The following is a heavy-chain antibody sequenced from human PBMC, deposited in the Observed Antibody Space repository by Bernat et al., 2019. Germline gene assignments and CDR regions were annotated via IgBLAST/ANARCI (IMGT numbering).Heavy chain of an antibody. D-gene: IGHD6-19*01. CDR3: AKEGSSGGSGDY. Sequence: EVQLLESGGGLVQPGGSLRLSCAASGFPFSSYVMTWVRQAPGKGLEWVSSISGSGGSTYYTDSVKGRFTITRDNSKNTLYVQMNSLRAEDSAVYCCAKEGSSGGSGDYWGQGTLVTVSS. CDR1: GFPFSSYV. J-gene: IGHJ4*02. CDR2: ISGSGGST. V-gene: IGHV3-23*01.